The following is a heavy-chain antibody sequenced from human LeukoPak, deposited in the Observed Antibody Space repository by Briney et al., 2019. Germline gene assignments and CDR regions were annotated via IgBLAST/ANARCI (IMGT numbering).Heavy chain of an antibody. CDR2: IYWDDDK. V-gene: IGHV2-5*02. D-gene: IGHD3-10*01. CDR3: ARHSYYGSGSYSEYYFDY. CDR1: GFSLSPGGVG. J-gene: IGHJ4*02. Sequence: SGPTLVNPTQTLTLTCTFSGFSLSPGGVGVGWIRQPPGKALEWLALIYWDDDKRYSPSLKSRLTITKDTSKNQVVLTMTNMDPVDTATYYCARHSYYGSGSYSEYYFDYWGQGTLVTVSS.